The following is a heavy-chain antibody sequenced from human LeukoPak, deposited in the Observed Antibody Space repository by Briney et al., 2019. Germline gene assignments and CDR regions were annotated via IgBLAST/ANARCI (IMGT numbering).Heavy chain of an antibody. J-gene: IGHJ4*02. D-gene: IGHD1-26*01. Sequence: GRSLRLSCAASGFTFSTYAVHWVRQAPGKGLEWVAVISYDGSNKYHADSVKGRFTISRDNSKNTLYLRMNSLRAEDTAVYYCARDTSTAFDYWGQGTLVTVSS. CDR1: GFTFSTYA. CDR3: ARDTSTAFDY. V-gene: IGHV3-30*04. CDR2: ISYDGSNK.